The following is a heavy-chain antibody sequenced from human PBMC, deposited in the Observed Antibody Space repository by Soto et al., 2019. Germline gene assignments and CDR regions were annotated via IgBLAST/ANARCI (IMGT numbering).Heavy chain of an antibody. D-gene: IGHD3-3*01. CDR2: IYYSGST. CDR3: ARADDYDFWSGYSNDAFDI. J-gene: IGHJ3*02. CDR1: SGSMSGYY. V-gene: IGHV4-59*01. Sequence: PSETLSLTCTVSSGSMSGYYWNWIRQPPGKGLEWIGYIYYSGSTNYNPSLKSRVTISVDTSKNQFSLKLSSVTAADTAVYYCARADDYDFWSGYSNDAFDIWGQGTMVTVSS.